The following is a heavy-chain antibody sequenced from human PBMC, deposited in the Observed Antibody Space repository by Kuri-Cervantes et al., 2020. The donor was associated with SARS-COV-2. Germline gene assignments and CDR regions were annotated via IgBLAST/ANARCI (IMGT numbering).Heavy chain of an antibody. CDR2: ISSDGTNK. CDR1: GFTFKNYD. V-gene: IGHV3-30-3*01. D-gene: IGHD2-2*01. Sequence: GESLKISCAASGFTFKNYDMHWVRQAPGKGLEWVALISSDGTNKLQAGSVKGRFTISRDNSKNTLYLQMNSLTSEDTSVYYCARDRPGIVVAPAGGIDYWGQGTLVTVSS. CDR3: ARDRPGIVVAPAGGIDY. J-gene: IGHJ4*02.